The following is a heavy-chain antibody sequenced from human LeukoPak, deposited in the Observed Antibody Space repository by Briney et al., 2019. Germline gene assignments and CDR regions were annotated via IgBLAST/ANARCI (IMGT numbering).Heavy chain of an antibody. CDR2: IYSDNT. CDR1: GFTVSSNS. Sequence: PGGSLRLSCTVSGFTVSSNSMSWVRQAPGMGLEWVSFIYSDNTHYSDSVKGRFTISRDNSKNTLYLQMNSLRAEDTAVYYCAREILEPGKTHEYWGQGTLATVSS. J-gene: IGHJ4*02. D-gene: IGHD1-1*01. CDR3: AREILEPGKTHEY. V-gene: IGHV3-53*01.